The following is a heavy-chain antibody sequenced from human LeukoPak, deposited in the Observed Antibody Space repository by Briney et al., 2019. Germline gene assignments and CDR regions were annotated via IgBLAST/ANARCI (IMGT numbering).Heavy chain of an antibody. CDR1: GGSISSGNYS. CDR2: IYHSGTT. CDR3: ALSTVIMTTYFDF. Sequence: SQTLSLTCGVSGGSISSGNYSWSWIRQPPGKGLEWIGYIYHSGTTYYNPSLKSRVAISVDRSKNQFSLKLSSVTAADTAVYYCALSTVIMTTYFDFWGQGTLVTVSS. D-gene: IGHD3-22*01. V-gene: IGHV4-30-2*01. J-gene: IGHJ4*02.